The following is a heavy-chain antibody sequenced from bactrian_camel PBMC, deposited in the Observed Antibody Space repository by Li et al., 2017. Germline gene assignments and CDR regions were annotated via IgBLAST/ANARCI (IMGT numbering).Heavy chain of an antibody. CDR3: ALDGTYGGDWDAERMLRRTEFNL. CDR2: ISPDGSKL. D-gene: IGHD1*01. V-gene: IGHV3-2*01. Sequence: RQAPGKESEAVAKISPDGSKLWYATSVEGRYTISRDSAKNTAYLEMSSLKPEDTAMYYCALDGTYGGDWDAERMLRRTEFNLWGQGTQVTVS. J-gene: IGHJ4*01.